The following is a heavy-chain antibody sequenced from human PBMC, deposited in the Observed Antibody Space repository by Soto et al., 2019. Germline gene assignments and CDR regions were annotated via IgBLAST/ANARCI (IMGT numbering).Heavy chain of an antibody. V-gene: IGHV3-23*01. Sequence: GGSLRLSCAASGFTFSTYAMSWVRQTPGKGLEWVSAISGSPSSTYYADSVKGRFTISRDNSKKTLFLQMSSLRAEDTAVYYCAKDGYDSGGDLYYFDYWGQGTLVTVSS. CDR1: GFTFSTYA. CDR2: ISGSPSST. J-gene: IGHJ4*02. CDR3: AKDGYDSGGDLYYFDY. D-gene: IGHD3-22*01.